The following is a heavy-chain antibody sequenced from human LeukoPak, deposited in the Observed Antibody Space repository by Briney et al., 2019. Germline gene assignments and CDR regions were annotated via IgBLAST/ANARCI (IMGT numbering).Heavy chain of an antibody. CDR3: ASGREYFGSGSHDDAFDM. Sequence: PSETLSLTCTVSGGSISSYYWSWIRQPPGKGLEWIGYIYYSGSTNYNPSLKSRVTISVDTSKNQFSLKLSSVTAADAAVYYCASGREYFGSGSHDDAFDMWGQGTMVTVSS. D-gene: IGHD3-10*01. CDR2: IYYSGST. V-gene: IGHV4-59*01. CDR1: GGSISSYY. J-gene: IGHJ3*02.